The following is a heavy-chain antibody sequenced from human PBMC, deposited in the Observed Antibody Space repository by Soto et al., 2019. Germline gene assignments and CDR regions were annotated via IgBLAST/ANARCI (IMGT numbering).Heavy chain of an antibody. CDR2: INPSGGST. CDR3: ARVSAENYYYYGMDV. Sequence: GCSVKVSCKPSGYTFTSYYMHWVRQAPGQGLEWMGIINPSGGSTSYAQKFQGRVTMTRDTSTSTVYMELRSLRSEDKAVCYCARVSAENYYYYGMDVWGQGTTVTVSS. V-gene: IGHV1-46*01. CDR1: GYTFTSYY. J-gene: IGHJ6*02.